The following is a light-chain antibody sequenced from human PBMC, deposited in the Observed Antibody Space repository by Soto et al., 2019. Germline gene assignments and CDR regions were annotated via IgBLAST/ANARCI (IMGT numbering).Light chain of an antibody. Sequence: DIVMTQSPLSLAVTPGEPASISCRSSQSLLHSNGYRYLDWYLQKPGQSPQLLIYVASNRASGVPERFSGSGSDTDFTLKISRVEPEDAGVYYCMQGVKTPHTFGQGTKLEIK. J-gene: IGKJ2*01. V-gene: IGKV2-28*01. CDR3: MQGVKTPHT. CDR1: QSLLHSNGYRY. CDR2: VAS.